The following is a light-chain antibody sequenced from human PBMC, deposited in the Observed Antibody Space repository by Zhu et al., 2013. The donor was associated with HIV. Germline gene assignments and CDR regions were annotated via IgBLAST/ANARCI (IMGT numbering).Light chain of an antibody. V-gene: IGKV1-39*01. CDR2: AAS. CDR1: QSINSY. Sequence: DIQMTQSPSSLSASVGDRVTITCRASQSINSYLNWYQQKPGKAPKLLIFAASSLQSGVPSRFSGSGSGTEFTLTISSLQPEDFATYYCQQAHSFPITFGQGTRLDIK. CDR3: QQAHSFPIT. J-gene: IGKJ5*01.